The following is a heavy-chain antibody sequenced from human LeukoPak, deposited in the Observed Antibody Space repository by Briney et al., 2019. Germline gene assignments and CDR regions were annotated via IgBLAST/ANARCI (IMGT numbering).Heavy chain of an antibody. CDR1: GVSVSSGSYY. CDR2: IYYSGST. CDR3: AAEVGDYVDY. V-gene: IGHV4-61*01. J-gene: IGHJ4*02. Sequence: SETLSLTCTVSGVSVSSGSYYWSWIRQPPGKGLEWIGYIYYSGSTNYNPSPKSRVTISVDTSKNQFSLKLSSVTAADTAVYYCAAEVGDYVDYWGQGTLVTVSS. D-gene: IGHD1-26*01.